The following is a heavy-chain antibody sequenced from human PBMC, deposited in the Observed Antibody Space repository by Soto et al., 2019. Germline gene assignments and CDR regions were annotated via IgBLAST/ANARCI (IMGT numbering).Heavy chain of an antibody. V-gene: IGHV3-15*07. CDR2: IKSKTDGGTT. J-gene: IGHJ5*02. D-gene: IGHD3-22*01. CDR1: GFTFSNAW. Sequence: PAGSLRRSCAASGFTFSNAWMNWVRQAPKKGLEWVGRIKSKTDGGTTDYAAPVKGRFTISRDDSKNTLYLQMNSLKTEDTAVYYCTPPMGVITPFGPWGQGTLVTSPQ. CDR3: TPPMGVITPFGP.